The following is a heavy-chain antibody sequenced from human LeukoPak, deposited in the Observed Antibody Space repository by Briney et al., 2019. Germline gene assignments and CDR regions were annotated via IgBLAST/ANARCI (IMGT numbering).Heavy chain of an antibody. Sequence: SETLSLTCTVSGYSISSGYYWGWIRQPPGKGLEWIGSIYHSGSTYYNPSLKSRVTISVDTSKNQFSLKLSSVTAADTAVYYCARLVRYCSGGSCRNWFDPWGQGTLVTVSS. CDR2: IYHSGST. CDR1: GYSISSGYY. V-gene: IGHV4-38-2*02. J-gene: IGHJ5*02. CDR3: ARLVRYCSGGSCRNWFDP. D-gene: IGHD2-15*01.